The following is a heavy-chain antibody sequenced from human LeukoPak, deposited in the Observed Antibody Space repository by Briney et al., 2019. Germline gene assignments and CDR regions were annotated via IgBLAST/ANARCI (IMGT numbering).Heavy chain of an antibody. CDR1: GFTFSSYS. CDR3: ARAPTVTQNNYYYYMDV. V-gene: IGHV3-21*01. D-gene: IGHD4-17*01. J-gene: IGHJ6*03. CDR2: ISSSSSYI. Sequence: GGSLRLTCAASGFTFSSYSMNWVRQAPGKGLEWVSSISSSSSYIYCADSVKGRFTISRDNAKNSLYLQMNSLRAEDTAVYYCARAPTVTQNNYYYYMDVWGKGTTVTVSS.